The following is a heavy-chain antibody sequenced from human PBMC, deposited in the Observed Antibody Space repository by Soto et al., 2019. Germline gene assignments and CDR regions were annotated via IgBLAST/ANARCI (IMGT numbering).Heavy chain of an antibody. CDR2: ISYDGSNK. J-gene: IGHJ6*03. Sequence: PGGSLRLSCAASGFTFSSYGMHWVRQAPGKGLEWVAVISYDGSNKYYADSVKGRFTISRDNSKNTPYLQMNSLRAEETAVYYCAKDIARVAATPYYYYYYMDVWGKGTTVTVSS. CDR3: AKDIARVAATPYYYYYYMDV. V-gene: IGHV3-30*18. CDR1: GFTFSSYG. D-gene: IGHD2-15*01.